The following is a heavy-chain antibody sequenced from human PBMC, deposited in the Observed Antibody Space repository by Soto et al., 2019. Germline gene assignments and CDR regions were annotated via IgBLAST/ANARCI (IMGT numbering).Heavy chain of an antibody. Sequence: SETLSLTCTVSGGSISSGGYYWSWIRQHPGKGLEWIGYIYYSGSTYYNPSLKSRVTISVDTSKNQFSLKLSSVTAADTAVYYCARAVRVVGGDYYGMDVWGQGTTVTVSS. CDR2: IYYSGST. CDR3: ARAVRVVGGDYYGMDV. D-gene: IGHD2-15*01. V-gene: IGHV4-31*03. CDR1: GGSISSGGYY. J-gene: IGHJ6*02.